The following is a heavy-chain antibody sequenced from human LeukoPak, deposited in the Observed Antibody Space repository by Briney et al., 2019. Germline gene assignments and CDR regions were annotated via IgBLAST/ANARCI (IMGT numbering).Heavy chain of an antibody. CDR3: ARDPVNTAMDPQGFDY. D-gene: IGHD5-18*01. CDR1: GYTFTSYY. CDR2: INPSGGST. J-gene: IGHJ4*02. Sequence: ASVKVSCKASGYTFTSYYMHRVRQAPGQGLEWMGIINPSGGSTSYAQKFQGRVTMTRDTSTSTVYMELSSLRSEDTAVYYCARDPVNTAMDPQGFDYWGQGTLVTVSS. V-gene: IGHV1-46*01.